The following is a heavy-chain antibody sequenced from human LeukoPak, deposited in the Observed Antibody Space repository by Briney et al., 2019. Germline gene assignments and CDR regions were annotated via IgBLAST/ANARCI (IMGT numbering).Heavy chain of an antibody. D-gene: IGHD6-19*01. CDR1: GFTFSNAW. Sequence: GGSLRLSCAASGFTFSNAWMIWVRQAPGKGLEGVGRIKDKGDGGTIDYAAPVKGRFTISRDDSKNTVYLQMNSLTVEDTAVYYCTRSSGWSSDYWGQGTLVTVSS. J-gene: IGHJ4*02. V-gene: IGHV3-15*01. CDR2: IKDKGDGGTI. CDR3: TRSSGWSSDY.